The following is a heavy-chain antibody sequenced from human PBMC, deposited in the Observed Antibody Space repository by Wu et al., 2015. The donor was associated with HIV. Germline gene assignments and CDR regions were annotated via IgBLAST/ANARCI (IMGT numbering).Heavy chain of an antibody. V-gene: IGHV1-46*01. J-gene: IGHJ4*02. CDR1: GYTFTSYY. D-gene: IGHD2-15*01. CDR2: INPSGGST. Sequence: QVQLVQSGAEVKKPGASVKVSCKASGYTFTSYYMHWVRQAPGQGLEWMGIINPSGGSTSYAQKFQGRVTMTRDTSTSTVYMELSSLRSEDTAVYYCARDQGGEHVGGPKQVFDYWGQGTLVTVSS. CDR3: ARDQGGEHVGGPKQVFDY.